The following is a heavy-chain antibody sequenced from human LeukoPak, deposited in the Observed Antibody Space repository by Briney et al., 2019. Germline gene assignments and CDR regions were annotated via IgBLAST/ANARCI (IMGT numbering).Heavy chain of an antibody. J-gene: IGHJ3*02. Sequence: SVKVSCKASGGTFSSYAISWVRQAPGQGLEWMGGIIPIFGTANYAQKFQGRVTITADKSTSTAYMELSSLRSEDTAVHYCAREASDYGDYTFSFDIWGQGTMVTVSS. CDR3: AREASDYGDYTFSFDI. CDR2: IIPIFGTA. CDR1: GGTFSSYA. D-gene: IGHD4-17*01. V-gene: IGHV1-69*06.